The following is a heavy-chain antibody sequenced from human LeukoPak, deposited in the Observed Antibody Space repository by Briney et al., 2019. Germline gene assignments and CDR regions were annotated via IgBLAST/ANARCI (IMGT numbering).Heavy chain of an antibody. CDR2: ISTGGTT. CDR1: GFTVSTNY. V-gene: IGHV3-53*01. CDR3: ATRVAYSYGD. D-gene: IGHD5-18*01. Sequence: GRSLRLSCAASGFTVSTNYMSWVRQVSGEGLEFVSLISTGGTTHYADSVKGRFSISSDNSKNTLYLQMNSLRAEDTAVYYCATRVAYSYGDWGQGSLVTVSS. J-gene: IGHJ4*02.